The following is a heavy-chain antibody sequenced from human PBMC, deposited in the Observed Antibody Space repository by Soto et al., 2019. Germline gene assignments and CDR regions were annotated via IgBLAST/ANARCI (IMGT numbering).Heavy chain of an antibody. CDR2: IDSSDSYT. D-gene: IGHD2-15*01. V-gene: IGHV5-10-1*01. Sequence: PGESLKISCKGSGYSFTSYWISWVRQMPGKGQEWMGRIDSSDSYTNYSPSFQGHVTISADKSISTAYLQWSSLKASDTAMYYCARGEVVVAATLDYYYGMDVWGQGTTVTVSS. CDR1: GYSFTSYW. CDR3: ARGEVVVAATLDYYYGMDV. J-gene: IGHJ6*02.